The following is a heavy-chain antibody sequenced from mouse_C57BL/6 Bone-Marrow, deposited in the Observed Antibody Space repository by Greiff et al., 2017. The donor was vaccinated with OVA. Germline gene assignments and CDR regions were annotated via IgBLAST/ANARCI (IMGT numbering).Heavy chain of an antibody. CDR3: ARWEYDGSREDYYAMDY. CDR2: INPNNGGT. D-gene: IGHD1-1*01. V-gene: IGHV1-26*01. CDR1: GYTFTDYY. Sequence: VQLQQSGPELVKPGASVKISCKASGYTFTDYYMNWVKQSHGKSLEWIGDINPNNGGTSYNQKFKGKATLTVDKSSSTAYMELRSLTSEDSAVYYCARWEYDGSREDYYAMDYWGQGTSVTVSS. J-gene: IGHJ4*01.